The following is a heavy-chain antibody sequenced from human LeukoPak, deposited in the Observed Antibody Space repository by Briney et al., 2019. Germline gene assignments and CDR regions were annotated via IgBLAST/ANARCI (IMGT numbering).Heavy chain of an antibody. V-gene: IGHV4-59*01. CDR1: GGSFSGYY. Sequence: SETLSLTCAVYGGSFSGYYWSWIRQPPGKGLEWIGYIYYSGSTNYNPSLKSRVTISVDTSKNQFSLKLSSVTAADTAVYYCARDRSDCSGGSCHDAFDIWGQGTMVTVSS. CDR3: ARDRSDCSGGSCHDAFDI. CDR2: IYYSGST. D-gene: IGHD2-15*01. J-gene: IGHJ3*02.